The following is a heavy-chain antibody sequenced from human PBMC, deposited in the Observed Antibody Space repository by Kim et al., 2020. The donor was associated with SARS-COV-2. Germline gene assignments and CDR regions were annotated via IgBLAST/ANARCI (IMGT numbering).Heavy chain of an antibody. Sequence: GGSLRLSCAASGFTFSSYGMHWVRQAPGKGLEWVAVIWYDGSNKYYADSVKGRFTISRDNSKNTLYLQMNSLRAEDTAVYYCARGDKTGPTWFGELPAYWGQGTLVTVSS. J-gene: IGHJ4*02. CDR2: IWYDGSNK. V-gene: IGHV3-33*01. CDR1: GFTFSSYG. CDR3: ARGDKTGPTWFGELPAY. D-gene: IGHD3-10*01.